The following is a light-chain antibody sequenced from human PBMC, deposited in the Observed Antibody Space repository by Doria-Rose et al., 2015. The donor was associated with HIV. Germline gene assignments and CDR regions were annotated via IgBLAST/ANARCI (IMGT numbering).Light chain of an antibody. Sequence: MTQSPSTLSASVGDRVTITCRASQSISSWLAWYQQKPGKAPKLLIYKASSLESGVPSRFSGSGSGTEFTLTISSLQPDDFATYYCQQYNSYPVTFGQGTKVEIK. CDR3: QQYNSYPVT. J-gene: IGKJ1*01. CDR2: KAS. CDR1: QSISSW. V-gene: IGKV1-5*03.